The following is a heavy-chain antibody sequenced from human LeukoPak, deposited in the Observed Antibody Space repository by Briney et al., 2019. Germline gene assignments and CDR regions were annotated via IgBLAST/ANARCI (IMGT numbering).Heavy chain of an antibody. J-gene: IGHJ4*02. CDR3: GKEVERHFDLKY. V-gene: IGHV3-23*01. Sequence: GGSLRLSCAASGFSVSSNHVSWVRQAPGKGLEWVSAISGSGGSTYYADSVKGRFTISRDNSKNTLYLQMNSLRAEDTAVYYCGKEVERHFDLKYWGQGTLVTVSS. CDR1: GFSVSSNH. CDR2: ISGSGGST.